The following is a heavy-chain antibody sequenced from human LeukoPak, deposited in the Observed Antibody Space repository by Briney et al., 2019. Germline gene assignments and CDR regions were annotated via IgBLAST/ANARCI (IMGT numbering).Heavy chain of an antibody. CDR1: GFTFSSYA. CDR3: ANAGGGSKPGVYLVATIPNDY. CDR2: ISGSGGST. J-gene: IGHJ4*02. D-gene: IGHD5-12*01. V-gene: IGHV3-23*01. Sequence: QPGGSLRLSCAASGFTFSSYAMSWVRQAPGKGLEWGSAISGSGGSTYYADSVKGRFTISRDNSKNTLYLQMNSLSAEDTAVYYCANAGGGSKPGVYLVATIPNDYWGQGTLVTVSS.